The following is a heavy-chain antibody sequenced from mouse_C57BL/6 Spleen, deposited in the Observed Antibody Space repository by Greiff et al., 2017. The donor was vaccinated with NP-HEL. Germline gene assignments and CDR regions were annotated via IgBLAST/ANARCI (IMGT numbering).Heavy chain of an antibody. J-gene: IGHJ3*01. Sequence: QVQLKQPGAELVRPGSSVKLSCKASGYTFTSYWMDWVKQRPGQGLEWIGNIYPSDSETHYNQKFKDKATLTVDKSSSTAYMQLSSLTSEDSAVYYCAFYDYDFAYWGQGTLVTVSA. CDR3: AFYDYDFAY. D-gene: IGHD2-4*01. CDR1: GYTFTSYW. V-gene: IGHV1-61*01. CDR2: IYPSDSET.